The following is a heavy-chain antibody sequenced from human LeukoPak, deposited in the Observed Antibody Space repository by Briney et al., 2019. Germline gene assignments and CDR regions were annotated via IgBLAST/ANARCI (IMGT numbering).Heavy chain of an antibody. V-gene: IGHV1-18*01. CDR3: ARTYYDYVWGSPNWFDP. CDR2: TSAYNGNT. Sequence: ASVKVSCKASGYTFTSYGISWVRQAPGQGLEWMGWTSAYNGNTNYAQKLQGRVTMTTDTSTSTAYMELRSLRSDDTAVYYCARTYYDYVWGSPNWFDPWGQGTLVTVSS. J-gene: IGHJ5*02. D-gene: IGHD3-16*01. CDR1: GYTFTSYG.